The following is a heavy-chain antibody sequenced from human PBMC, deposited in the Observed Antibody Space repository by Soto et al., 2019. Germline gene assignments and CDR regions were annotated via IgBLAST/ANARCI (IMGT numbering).Heavy chain of an antibody. V-gene: IGHV4-34*01. CDR3: ARLPASRGMYSSSYYYYYYMDV. CDR1: GGSFSGYY. J-gene: IGHJ6*03. CDR2: INHSGST. D-gene: IGHD6-6*01. Sequence: QVQLQQWGAGLLKPSETLSLTCAVYGGSFSGYYWSWVRQPPGKGLEWIGEINHSGSTNFNPSLKRRITISVDTSKNQFSLQLSSVTAADTAVYYCARLPASRGMYSSSYYYYYYMDVWGKGTTVTVSS.